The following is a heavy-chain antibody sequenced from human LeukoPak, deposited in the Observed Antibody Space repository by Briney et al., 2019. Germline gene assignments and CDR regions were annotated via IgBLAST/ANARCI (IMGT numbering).Heavy chain of an antibody. CDR1: GFTFTSSA. D-gene: IGHD1-1*01. CDR3: AAGPVQLERRAPTRDGFDY. CDR2: IVVGSGNT. V-gene: IGHV1-58*02. Sequence: SVKVSCKASGFTFTSSAMQWVRQARGQRLEWIGWIVVGSGNTNYAQKFQERVTITRDMSTSTAYMERSSLRSEDTAVYYCAAGPVQLERRAPTRDGFDYWGQGTLVTVSS. J-gene: IGHJ4*02.